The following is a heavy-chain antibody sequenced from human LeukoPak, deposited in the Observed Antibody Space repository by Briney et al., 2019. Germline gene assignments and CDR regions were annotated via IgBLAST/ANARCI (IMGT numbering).Heavy chain of an antibody. CDR1: GFTFSSYE. CDR2: ISSSGSTI. Sequence: GGSLRLSCAASGFTFSSYEMNWVRQAPGKGLEWVSYISSSGSTIYYADSVKGRFTISRDNAKNSLYLQMNSLRAEDTALYYCARGYYYDSSGYYYWGQGTLVTVSS. V-gene: IGHV3-48*03. D-gene: IGHD3-22*01. J-gene: IGHJ4*02. CDR3: ARGYYYDSSGYYY.